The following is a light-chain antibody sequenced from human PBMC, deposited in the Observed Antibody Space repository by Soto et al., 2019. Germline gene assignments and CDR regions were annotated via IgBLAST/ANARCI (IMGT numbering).Light chain of an antibody. V-gene: IGKV4-1*01. CDR2: WAS. CDR3: HQYYSALFT. Sequence: DIVTTQSPDSLAVSLGERATINCKSSQSLLDTSNNKNYVAWYQQKPGQPPKLLIYWASARQSGVPDRFSGSGSGTDFTLTISNLQAEDVAVYYCHQYYSALFTFGQGTKLEI. J-gene: IGKJ2*01. CDR1: QSLLDTSNNKNY.